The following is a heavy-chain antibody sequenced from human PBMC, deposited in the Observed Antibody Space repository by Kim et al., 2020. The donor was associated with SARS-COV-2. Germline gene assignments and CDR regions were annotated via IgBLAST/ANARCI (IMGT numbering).Heavy chain of an antibody. CDR2: IYYSGST. Sequence: SETLALTCTASGGSISSDYWSLSWQPPGKGLEWIGYIYYSGSTNYNPSLKSRVTISVDTSKNQFSLKLSSVTAADTAVYYCARDHREWLQYTANWYFDLWGRGTLVTVSS. J-gene: IGHJ2*01. D-gene: IGHD3-3*01. CDR3: ARDHREWLQYTANWYFDL. CDR1: GGSISSDY. V-gene: IGHV4-59*01.